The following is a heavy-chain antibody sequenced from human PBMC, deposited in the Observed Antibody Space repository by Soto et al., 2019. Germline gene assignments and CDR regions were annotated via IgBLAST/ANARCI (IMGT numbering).Heavy chain of an antibody. Sequence: SLKVSCKASGFTFTSSAFQWVRQARGQRLEWIGWIXVGXXYXXXXXRXXXRVTLTRDMSTATTYMELSRLTSEDTAISYCAADATAWQQMVPSDYWGQGTLVTVSS. CDR1: GFTFTSSA. CDR2: IXVGXXYX. D-gene: IGHD2-8*01. V-gene: IGHV1-58*01. J-gene: IGHJ4*02. CDR3: AADATAWQQMVPSDY.